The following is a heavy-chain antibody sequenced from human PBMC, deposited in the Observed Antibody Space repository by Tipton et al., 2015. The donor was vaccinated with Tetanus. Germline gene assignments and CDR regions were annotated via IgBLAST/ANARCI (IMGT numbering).Heavy chain of an antibody. CDR1: GGSLRSGDSN. CDR3: ARDQGGGRVARLNWFGP. D-gene: IGHD3-16*01. V-gene: IGHV4-61*08. J-gene: IGHJ5*02. Sequence: GLVKPSETLSLTCSVSGGSLRSGDSNWSWIRQPPGKALEWVAHIYYSGSATYNPSVASRATVSIDMSKNQFSLRLTSATAADTAVYYCARDQGGGRVARLNWFGPWGQGTLVTVSS. CDR2: IYYSGSA.